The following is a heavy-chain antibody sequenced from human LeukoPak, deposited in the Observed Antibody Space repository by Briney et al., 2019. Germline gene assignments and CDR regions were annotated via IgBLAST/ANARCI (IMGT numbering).Heavy chain of an antibody. D-gene: IGHD5-24*01. CDR1: GGSISSSSYY. V-gene: IGHV4-39*01. Sequence: KPSETLSLTCTVSGGSISSSSYYWGWIRQPPGKGLEWIGSIYYGGSTYYNPSLKSRVTTSVDTSKNQFSLKLSSVTAADTAVYYCARTSGGYNFFDYWGQGTLVTVSS. CDR2: IYYGGST. J-gene: IGHJ4*02. CDR3: ARTSGGYNFFDY.